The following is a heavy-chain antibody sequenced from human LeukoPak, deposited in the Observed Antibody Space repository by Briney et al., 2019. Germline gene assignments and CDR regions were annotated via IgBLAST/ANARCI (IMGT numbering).Heavy chain of an antibody. CDR3: ARVDSSTYDY. D-gene: IGHD6-13*01. Sequence: ASVKVSCKASGYTFTSYYIHWVRQAPGQGLEWMGWINPNSGGTNYAQKFQGRVTMTRDTSISTAYMELSRLTSDDTAVYYCARVDSSTYDYWGQGTLVTVSS. J-gene: IGHJ4*02. CDR2: INPNSGGT. CDR1: GYTFTSYY. V-gene: IGHV1-2*02.